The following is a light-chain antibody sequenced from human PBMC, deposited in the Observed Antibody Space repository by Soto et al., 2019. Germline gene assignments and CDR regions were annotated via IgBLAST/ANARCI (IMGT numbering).Light chain of an antibody. Sequence: EIALTQSPATLSLSPGESATLSCRASQSVNSNLAWYQQKPDQAPRLLIYDASRRATGIPARFSGTGSGTDFTLTISSLEPEDFAVYYCQQRSNWPAFGGGTKVEIK. J-gene: IGKJ4*01. CDR3: QQRSNWPA. CDR2: DAS. CDR1: QSVNSN. V-gene: IGKV3-11*01.